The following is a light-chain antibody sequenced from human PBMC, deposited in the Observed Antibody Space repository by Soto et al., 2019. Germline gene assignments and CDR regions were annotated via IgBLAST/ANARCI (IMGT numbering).Light chain of an antibody. J-gene: IGLJ1*01. CDR1: SSDVGNYNY. Sequence: QSALAQPASVSGSPGQSITISCTGTSSDVGNYNYVSWYQQHPAKAPKLMIFEVSNRPSGISSRFSGSKSGNTASLTISGLQAEDEADYYCCSYAGTYSYVFGTGTKVTVL. V-gene: IGLV2-14*01. CDR2: EVS. CDR3: CSYAGTYSYV.